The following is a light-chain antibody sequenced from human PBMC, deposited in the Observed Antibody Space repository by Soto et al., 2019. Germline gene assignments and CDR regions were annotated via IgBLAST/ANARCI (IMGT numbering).Light chain of an antibody. Sequence: DIQMTQSPSPLSASVGDRVTITCRANQSISNHLNWYQQKPGKAPKLLIYASNLQSGVPSRFSGSRSGTGFTLTITSLQPEDFATYYCQQSYDANWTFGQGTRW. CDR2: AS. CDR1: QSISNH. J-gene: IGKJ1*01. CDR3: QQSYDANWT. V-gene: IGKV1-39*01.